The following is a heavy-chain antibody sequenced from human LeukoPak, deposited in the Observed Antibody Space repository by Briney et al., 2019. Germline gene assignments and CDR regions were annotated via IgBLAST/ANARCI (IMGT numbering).Heavy chain of an antibody. J-gene: IGHJ4*02. V-gene: IGHV3-23*01. CDR1: GFTFSSYA. Sequence: GGSLRLSCAASGFTFSSYAMSWVRQVPGKGLEWVSAISGSGGSTYYADSVKGRFTISRDNSKNTLYLQMNSLRAEDTAVYYCAKDYDSGNQYYFDYWGQGTLVTVSS. D-gene: IGHD1-26*01. CDR2: ISGSGGST. CDR3: AKDYDSGNQYYFDY.